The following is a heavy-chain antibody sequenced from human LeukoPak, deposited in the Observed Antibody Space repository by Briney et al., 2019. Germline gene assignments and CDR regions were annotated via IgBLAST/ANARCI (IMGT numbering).Heavy chain of an antibody. CDR2: IYTSGST. CDR3: ASTYSGSYYYYFDY. J-gene: IGHJ4*02. V-gene: IGHV4-4*07. CDR1: GGSISSYY. D-gene: IGHD1-26*01. Sequence: PSETLSLTCTVSGGSISSYYWSWIRQPAGKGLEWIGRIYTSGSTNYNPSHKSRVTMSVDTSKNQFSLKLSSVTAADTAVYYCASTYSGSYYYYFDYWGQGTLVTVSS.